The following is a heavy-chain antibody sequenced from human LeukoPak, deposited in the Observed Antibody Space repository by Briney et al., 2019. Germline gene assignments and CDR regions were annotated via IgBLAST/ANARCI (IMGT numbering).Heavy chain of an antibody. J-gene: IGHJ6*02. CDR2: ISGSGGST. Sequence: GGSLRLSCAASGFTFSSYAMSWVRQAPGKGLEWVSAISGSGGSTYYADSVKGRFTISRDNSKNTLYLQMNSLRAEDTAVYYCAKDCSGGSCLPRYYYYGMDVWGQGTTVTVSS. CDR1: GFTFSSYA. CDR3: AKDCSGGSCLPRYYYYGMDV. V-gene: IGHV3-23*01. D-gene: IGHD2-15*01.